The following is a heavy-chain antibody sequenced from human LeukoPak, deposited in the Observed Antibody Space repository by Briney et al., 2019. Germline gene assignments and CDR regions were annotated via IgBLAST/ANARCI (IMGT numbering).Heavy chain of an antibody. CDR3: ARTVAGTGRIDY. CDR2: INPNSGGT. V-gene: IGHV1-2*02. D-gene: IGHD6-19*01. J-gene: IGHJ4*02. Sequence: ASVKVSCKASGYTFTGYYMHWVRQAPGQGLEWMGWINPNSGGTNYAQMFQGRVTMTRDTSISTAYMEVRRLSSDDTAVYYCARTVAGTGRIDYWGQGTLVTASS. CDR1: GYTFTGYY.